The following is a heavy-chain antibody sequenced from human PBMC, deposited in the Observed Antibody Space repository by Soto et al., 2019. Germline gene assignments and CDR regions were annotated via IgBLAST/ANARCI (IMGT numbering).Heavy chain of an antibody. Sequence: PSETLSLTCTVSGGSISSYYWSWIRQPPGKGLEWIGYIYYSGSTNYNPSLKSRVTISVDTSKNQFSLKLSSVTAADTAVYYCARVPDSSGWYGSYYYGMDVWGQGTTVTVSS. CDR2: IYYSGST. J-gene: IGHJ6*02. V-gene: IGHV4-59*01. CDR3: ARVPDSSGWYGSYYYGMDV. D-gene: IGHD6-19*01. CDR1: GGSISSYY.